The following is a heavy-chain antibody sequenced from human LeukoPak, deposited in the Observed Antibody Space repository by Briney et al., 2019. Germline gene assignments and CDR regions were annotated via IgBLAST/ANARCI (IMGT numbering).Heavy chain of an antibody. D-gene: IGHD6-13*01. CDR2: IDRSGST. J-gene: IGHJ4*02. CDR3: ARGSAAGLAY. CDR1: GGSISRSSYY. V-gene: IGHV4-39*07. Sequence: SETLSLTCTVSGGSISRSSYYWGWIRQPPGKGLEWIGEIDRSGSTNYNPSLKSRLTISVDTSKNQFSLKLSSVTAADTAVYYCARGSAAGLAYWGQGTLVTVSS.